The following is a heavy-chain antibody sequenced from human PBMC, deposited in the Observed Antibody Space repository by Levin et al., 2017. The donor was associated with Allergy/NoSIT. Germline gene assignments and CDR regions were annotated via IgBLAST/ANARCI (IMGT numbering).Heavy chain of an antibody. CDR2: MSSDGSNE. CDR3: ARGVTIFGVVDYYYYYMDV. CDR1: GFTFSSYS. Sequence: LSLTCAASGFTFSSYSMHWVRQAPGKGLEWVAVMSSDGSNELYADSVKGRFTISRDNSKNTLYLQMNSLRAEDTAVYYCARGVTIFGVVDYYYYYMDVWGKGTTVTVSS. V-gene: IGHV3-30-3*01. J-gene: IGHJ6*03. D-gene: IGHD3-3*01.